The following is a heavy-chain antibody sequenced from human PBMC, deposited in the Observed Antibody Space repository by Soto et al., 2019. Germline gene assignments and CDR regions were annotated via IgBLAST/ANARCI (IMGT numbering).Heavy chain of an antibody. CDR3: AKESISAVIPFDY. CDR2: ISHDGSNK. V-gene: IGHV3-30*18. Sequence: QVQLVESGGGVVQPGTSLRLSCAASGFTFSSFGMHWVRQAPGKGLEWVAVISHDGSNKYYADFVKGRFTISRDNSKNTLYLEVNSLRPEDTAVYYCAKESISAVIPFDYWGQGTLVTVSS. J-gene: IGHJ4*02. CDR1: GFTFSSFG. D-gene: IGHD2-2*01.